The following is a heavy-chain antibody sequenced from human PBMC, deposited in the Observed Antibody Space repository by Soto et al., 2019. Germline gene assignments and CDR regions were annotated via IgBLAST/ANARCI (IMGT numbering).Heavy chain of an antibody. CDR1: GFTFSSYE. CDR2: ISSSGSTI. CDR3: ARGRDGYRGRLDY. J-gene: IGHJ4*02. Sequence: PGGSLRLSCAASGFTFSSYEMNWVRQAPGKGLEWVSYISSSGSTIYYADSVKGRFTISRDNSKNTLYLQMNSLRAEDTAVYYCARGRDGYRGRLDYWGQGTLVTVSS. V-gene: IGHV3-48*03. D-gene: IGHD5-12*01.